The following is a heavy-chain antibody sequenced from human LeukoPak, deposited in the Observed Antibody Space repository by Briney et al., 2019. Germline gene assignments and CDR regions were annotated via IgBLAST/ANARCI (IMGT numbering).Heavy chain of an antibody. V-gene: IGHV3-43*02. CDR2: ISGDGGST. D-gene: IGHD2-21*02. J-gene: IGHJ3*02. CDR1: GFTFDDYA. CDR3: AKDICGGDCYSPPNDAFDI. Sequence: GGSLRLSCAASGFTFDDYAMHWVRHAPGKGLEWVSLISGDGGSTYYADSVKGRFTISRDNSKNSLYLQMNSLRTEDTALYYCAKDICGGDCYSPPNDAFDIWGQGTMVTVSS.